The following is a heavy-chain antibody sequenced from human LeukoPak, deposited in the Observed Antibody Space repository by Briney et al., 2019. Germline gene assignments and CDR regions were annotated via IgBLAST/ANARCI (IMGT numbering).Heavy chain of an antibody. CDR3: ARSYYGSGSYYNVGY. J-gene: IGHJ4*02. D-gene: IGHD3-10*01. CDR2: INPSGGST. V-gene: IGHV1-46*01. Sequence: GASVKVSCKASGYTFTSYYMHWVRQAPGQGLEWMGIINPSGGSTSYAQKFQGRVTMTRDMSTSTVYMELSSLRSEDTAVYYCARSYYGSGSYYNVGYWGQGTLVTVSS. CDR1: GYTFTSYY.